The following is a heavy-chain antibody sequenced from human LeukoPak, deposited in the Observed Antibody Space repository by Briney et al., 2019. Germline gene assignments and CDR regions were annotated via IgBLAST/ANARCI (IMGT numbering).Heavy chain of an antibody. J-gene: IGHJ4*02. Sequence: SETLSLTCTVSGGSISSYYWSWIRQPPGKGLEWIGYIYYSGSTNYSPSLKSRVTISVDTSKNQFSLKLSSVTAADTAVYYCARYVAVTAYFDYWGQGTLVTVSS. CDR3: ARYVAVTAYFDY. V-gene: IGHV4-59*01. D-gene: IGHD2-21*02. CDR2: IYYSGST. CDR1: GGSISSYY.